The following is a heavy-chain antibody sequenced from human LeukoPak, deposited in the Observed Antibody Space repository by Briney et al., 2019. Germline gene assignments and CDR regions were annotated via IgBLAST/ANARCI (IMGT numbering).Heavy chain of an antibody. D-gene: IGHD5-12*01. CDR1: GYTFTSYD. V-gene: IGHV1-8*03. CDR2: MNPNSGNT. CDR3: ARRDRVARYFDY. J-gene: IGHJ4*02. Sequence: ASVKLSCKASGYTFTSYDINWVRQATGQGLEWMGWMNPNSGNTGYAQKFQGRVTITRNTSISTAYMELSSLRSEDTAVYYCARRDRVARYFDYWGQGTLVTVSS.